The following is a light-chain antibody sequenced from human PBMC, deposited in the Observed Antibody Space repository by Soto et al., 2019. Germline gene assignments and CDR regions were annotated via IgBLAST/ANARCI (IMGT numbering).Light chain of an antibody. V-gene: IGKV3-11*01. CDR2: DAS. Sequence: EIVLTQSPATLSLSPGERATLSCRASQSVSSYLAWYQQKPGQAPRLLIYDASNRATGIPARFSGSGSGTDLTLTISSLEPEDCEVYYCQQRSNWPWTFGQGTKVDIK. CDR1: QSVSSY. J-gene: IGKJ1*01. CDR3: QQRSNWPWT.